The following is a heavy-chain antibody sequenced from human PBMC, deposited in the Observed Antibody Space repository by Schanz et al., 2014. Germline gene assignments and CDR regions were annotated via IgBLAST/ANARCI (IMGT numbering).Heavy chain of an antibody. Sequence: QVQLVESGGGVVQPGRSLRLSCAASGFTFSSYGMHWVRQAPGKGLEWVAVISYDGRNKYFADSVKGRFSISRDNSQNTLYLQMDSLRPEDTAVYFCAKDTGYCHGGACYCFEYWGLGILVTVSS. CDR3: AKDTGYCHGGACYCFEY. J-gene: IGHJ4*02. D-gene: IGHD2-8*02. V-gene: IGHV3-30*18. CDR2: ISYDGRNK. CDR1: GFTFSSYG.